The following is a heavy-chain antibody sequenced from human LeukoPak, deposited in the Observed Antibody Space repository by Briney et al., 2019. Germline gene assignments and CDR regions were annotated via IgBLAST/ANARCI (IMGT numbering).Heavy chain of an antibody. CDR2: ISSSSSYI. J-gene: IGHJ4*02. V-gene: IGHV3-21*04. CDR1: GFSFTSYS. Sequence: GGSLRLSCAASGFSFTSYSMNWVRQAPGKGLEWVSSISSSSSYIYYADSVKGRFTISRDNAKNSLYLQMNSLRAEDRAVYYCAKGLNSGNYPYFDYWGQGTLVIVSS. D-gene: IGHD1-26*01. CDR3: AKGLNSGNYPYFDY.